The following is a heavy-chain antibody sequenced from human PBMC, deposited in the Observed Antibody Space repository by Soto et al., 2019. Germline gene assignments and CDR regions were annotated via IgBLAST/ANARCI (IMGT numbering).Heavy chain of an antibody. J-gene: IGHJ6*02. CDR3: TSFGYSRTFYYYYGMDV. CDR1: GFTFSNAW. D-gene: IGHD6-13*01. Sequence: PGGSLRLSCAASGFTFSNAWMSWVRQAPGKGLEWVGRIKSKTDGGTTDYAAPVKGRFTISRDDSKNTLYLQMNSLKTEDTAVYYCTSFGYSRTFYYYYGMDVWGQGTTVTVYS. V-gene: IGHV3-15*01. CDR2: IKSKTDGGTT.